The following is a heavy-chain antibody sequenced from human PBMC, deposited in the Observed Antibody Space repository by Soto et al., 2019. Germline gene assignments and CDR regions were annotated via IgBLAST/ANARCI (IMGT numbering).Heavy chain of an antibody. CDR2: ISPYDGYT. Sequence: QVQLVQSGAEVKKPGASVKVSCKASGYTFTSYGINWVRQAPGQGLEWLGWISPYDGYTNYAQILQGRVYMTTDTFTKKAYMELRSLRSDDTDMYYCARGGYYDSSGSRNYHYYCMNVWGQGTTVTVSS. CDR3: ARGGYYDSSGSRNYHYYCMNV. V-gene: IGHV1-18*01. D-gene: IGHD3-22*01. J-gene: IGHJ6*02. CDR1: GYTFTSYG.